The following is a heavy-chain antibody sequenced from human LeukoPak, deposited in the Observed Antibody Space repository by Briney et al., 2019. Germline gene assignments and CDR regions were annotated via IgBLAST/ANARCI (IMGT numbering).Heavy chain of an antibody. CDR1: GGSISSYY. CDR2: IFYSGST. V-gene: IGHV4-59*04. CDR3: ARQWFGPARKFDY. J-gene: IGHJ4*02. D-gene: IGHD3-10*01. Sequence: PSETLSLTCTVSGGSISSYYWTWIRQPPGKGLEWIGTIFYSGSTWYNPSLKSRVTISVDTSKNQFSLKLSSVTAADTAVYFCARQWFGPARKFDYWGQGTLVTVSS.